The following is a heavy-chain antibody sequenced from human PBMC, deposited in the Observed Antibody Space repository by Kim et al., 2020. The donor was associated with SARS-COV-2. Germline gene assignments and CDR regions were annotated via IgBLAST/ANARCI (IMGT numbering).Heavy chain of an antibody. J-gene: IGHJ6*02. CDR2: MNPNSGNT. CDR1: GYTFTSYD. D-gene: IGHD1-20*01. CDR3: ARGRSITSPYYYYYYGMDV. V-gene: IGHV1-8*01. Sequence: ASVKVSCTASGYTFTSYDINWVRQATGQGLEWMGWMNPNSGNTGYAQKFQGRVTMTRNTSISTAYMELSSLRSEDTAVYYCARGRSITSPYYYYYYGMDVWGQGTTVTVSS.